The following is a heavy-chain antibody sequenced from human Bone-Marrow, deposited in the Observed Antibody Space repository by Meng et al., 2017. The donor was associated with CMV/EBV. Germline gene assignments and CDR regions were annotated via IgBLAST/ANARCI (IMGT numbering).Heavy chain of an antibody. CDR3: AREGLVVVPAAIRGGYYYYGMDV. D-gene: IGHD2-2*02. Sequence: GESLKISCAASGFTFSSYSMNWVRQAPGKGLEWVSSISSSSSYIYYADSVKGRFTISRDNAKNSLYLQMNSLRAEDTAVYYCAREGLVVVPAAIRGGYYYYGMDVWGQGTTVTVSS. CDR2: ISSSSSYI. J-gene: IGHJ6*02. CDR1: GFTFSSYS. V-gene: IGHV3-21*01.